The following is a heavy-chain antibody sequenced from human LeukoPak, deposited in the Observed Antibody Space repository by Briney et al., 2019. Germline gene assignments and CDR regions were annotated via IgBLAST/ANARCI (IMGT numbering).Heavy chain of an antibody. J-gene: IGHJ5*02. CDR2: MNPNSGNT. V-gene: IGHV1-8*01. D-gene: IGHD2-21*01. CDR3: AREHNEDGWFDP. CDR1: GYTFTSYD. Sequence: ASVKVSCKASGYTFTSYDINWVRQATGQGLEWMGWMNPNSGNTGYAQKFQGRVTMTRNTSISTAYMELSSLRSEDTAVYYCAREHNEDGWFDPWGQGTLVTVSS.